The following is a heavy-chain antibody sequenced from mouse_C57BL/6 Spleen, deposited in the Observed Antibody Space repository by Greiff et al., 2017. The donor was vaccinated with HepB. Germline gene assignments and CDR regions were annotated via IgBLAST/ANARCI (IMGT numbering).Heavy chain of an antibody. Sequence: EVKLLESGPGLVKPSQSLSLTCSVTGYSITSGYYWNWIRQFPGNKLEWMGYISYDGSNNYNPSLKNRISITRDTSKNQFFLKLNSVTTEDTATYYCARGHGSPDYWGQGTTLTVSS. D-gene: IGHD1-1*01. CDR2: ISYDGSN. CDR1: GYSITSGYY. J-gene: IGHJ2*01. CDR3: ARGHGSPDY. V-gene: IGHV3-6*01.